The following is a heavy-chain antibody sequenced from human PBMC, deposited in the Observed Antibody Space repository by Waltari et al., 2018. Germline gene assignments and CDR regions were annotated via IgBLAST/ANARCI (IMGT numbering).Heavy chain of an antibody. CDR2: MNPDSGNT. V-gene: IGHV1-8*01. D-gene: IGHD3-3*01. J-gene: IGHJ4*02. CDR1: GYNFTNYD. CDR3: ARTYYDFWTGSYWVHYFDD. Sequence: QVQLVQSGAEVKKPGASVKVSCKASGYNFTNYDISWVRQAAGQGLEWMGWMNPDSGNTGYAQRIQGRVTMTRNTSIITAYMELSSLRSEDTAVYYCARTYYDFWTGSYWVHYFDDWGQGTLVTVSS.